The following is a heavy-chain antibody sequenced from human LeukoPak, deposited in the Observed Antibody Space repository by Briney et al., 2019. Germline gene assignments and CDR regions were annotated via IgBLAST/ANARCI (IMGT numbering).Heavy chain of an antibody. J-gene: IGHJ4*02. V-gene: IGHV3-21*01. D-gene: IGHD4-11*01. CDR2: ISSSSSYI. CDR3: ARTVSYSKCLDY. Sequence: PGGSLRLSCAASGFTFSSYSMNWVRKAPGKGLKWVSSISSSSSYIYYADSVKGRFTISRDNAKNSLYLQMNSLRAEDTAVYYCARTVSYSKCLDYWGQGTLVTVSS. CDR1: GFTFSSYS.